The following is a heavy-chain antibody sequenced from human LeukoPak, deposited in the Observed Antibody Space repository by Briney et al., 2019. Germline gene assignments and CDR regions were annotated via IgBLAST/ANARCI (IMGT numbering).Heavy chain of an antibody. CDR1: GDSMYYYVTHY. V-gene: IGHV4-61*02. Sequence: SQTLSLTCTVSGDSMYYYVTHYWSWIRQPAGKGLEWIGRIYSSGNTNYSPSLKSRVTIPLHTSKNQFSLKLSSVTAADTAVYYCATWTVAARADDNWGQGTLVSVSS. J-gene: IGHJ4*02. D-gene: IGHD6-6*01. CDR3: ATWTVAARADDN. CDR2: IYSSGNT.